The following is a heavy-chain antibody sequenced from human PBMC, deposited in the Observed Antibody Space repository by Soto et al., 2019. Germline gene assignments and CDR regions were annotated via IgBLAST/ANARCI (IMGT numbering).Heavy chain of an antibody. CDR3: ARLVWSYGTWFDP. V-gene: IGHV4-59*08. D-gene: IGHD5-18*01. CDR2: IYYSGST. CDR1: GDSISPSY. Sequence: SETLSLTCAVSGDSISPSYWTWIRQPPGKGLECIGYIYYSGSTNYNPYLKSRVTISVDTSKNQFSLKLSSVTAADTAVYYCARLVWSYGTWFDPWGQGTLVTVSS. J-gene: IGHJ5*02.